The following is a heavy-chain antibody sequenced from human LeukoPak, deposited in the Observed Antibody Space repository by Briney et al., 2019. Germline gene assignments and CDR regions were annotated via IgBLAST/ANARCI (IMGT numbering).Heavy chain of an antibody. V-gene: IGHV3-9*03. CDR2: ISWNSGSI. J-gene: IGHJ3*02. Sequence: GGSLRLSCAASGFTFDDYAMHWVRQAPGKGLEWVSGISWNSGSIGYADSVKGRFTISRDNAKNSLYLLMNSLRAEDMALYYCAKDMDYYGSGSYFFGGAFDIWGQGTMVTVSS. CDR3: AKDMDYYGSGSYFFGGAFDI. D-gene: IGHD3-10*01. CDR1: GFTFDDYA.